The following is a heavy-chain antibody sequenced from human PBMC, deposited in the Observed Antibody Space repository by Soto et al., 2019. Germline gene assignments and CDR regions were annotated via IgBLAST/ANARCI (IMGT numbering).Heavy chain of an antibody. Sequence: SLKVSCKASGGTFSSYAISWVRQAPGQGLEWMGGIIPIFGTANYAQKFQGRVTITADESTSTAYMELSSLRSEDTAVYYCARGGTYYDILTRPGAFEIWGQGTMVTVS. V-gene: IGHV1-69*13. CDR3: ARGGTYYDILTRPGAFEI. D-gene: IGHD3-9*01. J-gene: IGHJ3*02. CDR1: GGTFSSYA. CDR2: IIPIFGTA.